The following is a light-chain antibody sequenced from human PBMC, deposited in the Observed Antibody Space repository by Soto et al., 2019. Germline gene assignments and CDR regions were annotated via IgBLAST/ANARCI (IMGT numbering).Light chain of an antibody. CDR3: QQYGISPLFT. CDR1: QSVSSNY. Sequence: EIVLTQSPGTLSLSPGERATLSCRASQSVSSNYLAWYQQKPGQAPRLLIYGASTRATGIPDRFSGSGSGADFNLTISRLEPEDLAVSYCQQYGISPLFTFGPGTKVDVK. CDR2: GAS. V-gene: IGKV3-20*01. J-gene: IGKJ3*01.